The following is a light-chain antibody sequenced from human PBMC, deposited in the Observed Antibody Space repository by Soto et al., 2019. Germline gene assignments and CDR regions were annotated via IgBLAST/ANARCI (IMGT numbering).Light chain of an antibody. J-gene: IGLJ1*01. CDR2: EVS. Sequence: QSVLIQPASVSGSPGQSITISCTGTSSDVGGSNYVSWYQHHPHRAPKLLIYEVSYRNSEVSHHFSVYKPGNMASPTIYGLQAEDESEYYCSSYTSSNTRGVFGSVTKFTVL. V-gene: IGLV2-14*01. CDR3: SSYTSSNTRGV. CDR1: SSDVGGSNY.